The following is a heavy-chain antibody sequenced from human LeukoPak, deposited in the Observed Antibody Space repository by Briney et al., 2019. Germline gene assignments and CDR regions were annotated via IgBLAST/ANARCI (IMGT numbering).Heavy chain of an antibody. CDR2: ISYDETNK. Sequence: GGSLILSCAASGFSFSDYAIHWVRQAPGKGLEWVALISYDETNKYYADSVKGRFTISRDNSKNTVYLQMNSLRPEDTAFYYCAKDAYSSGPNWFDPWGQGTLVTVSS. D-gene: IGHD6-19*01. CDR1: GFSFSDYA. CDR3: AKDAYSSGPNWFDP. J-gene: IGHJ5*02. V-gene: IGHV3-30*18.